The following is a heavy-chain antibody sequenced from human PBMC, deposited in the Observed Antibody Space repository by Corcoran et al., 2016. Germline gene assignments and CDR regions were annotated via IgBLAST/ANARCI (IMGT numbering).Heavy chain of an antibody. V-gene: IGHV3-23*01. Sequence: EVQLLESGGGLVQPGGSLRLSCAASGFTFSSYAMSWVRQAPGKGLEWVSAISGSGGSTYYADSVKGRFTISRDNSKNTLYLQMNSLRAEDTAVYYCAKDLRQYYDYVWGSYRGDAFDIWGQGTMVTVSS. CDR3: AKDLRQYYDYVWGSYRGDAFDI. D-gene: IGHD3-16*02. CDR1: GFTFSSYA. CDR2: ISGSGGST. J-gene: IGHJ3*02.